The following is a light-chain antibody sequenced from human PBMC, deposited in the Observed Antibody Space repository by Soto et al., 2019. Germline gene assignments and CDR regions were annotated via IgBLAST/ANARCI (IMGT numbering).Light chain of an antibody. J-gene: IGKJ4*01. V-gene: IGKV3-15*01. CDR3: QQYNKWPPLT. CDR2: AAS. Sequence: EIVMTQSPATLSVSPGERATLSCRASQSVSSNLAWYQQKPGPAPRLLIYAASTSATGIPDRLSGSGSGTEFALTISSLQSEDFAVYYCQQYNKWPPLTFGGGNKVEIK. CDR1: QSVSSN.